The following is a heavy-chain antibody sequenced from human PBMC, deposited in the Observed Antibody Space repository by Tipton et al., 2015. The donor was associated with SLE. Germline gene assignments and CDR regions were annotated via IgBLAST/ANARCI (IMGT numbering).Heavy chain of an antibody. CDR2: ISSSSRYI. Sequence: SLRLSCAASGFIFSDYSMNWVRQAPGKGLEWVSSISSSSRYIYHAESLKGRFTISRDNAKNSLFLQMNSLRAEDTAVYYFATRQGSGWYQYFDYWGQGTLVTVSS. J-gene: IGHJ4*02. CDR1: GFIFSDYS. CDR3: ATRQGSGWYQYFDY. D-gene: IGHD6-19*01. V-gene: IGHV3-21*01.